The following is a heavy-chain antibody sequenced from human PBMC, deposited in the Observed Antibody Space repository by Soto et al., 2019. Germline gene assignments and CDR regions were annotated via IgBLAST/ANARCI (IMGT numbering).Heavy chain of an antibody. D-gene: IGHD3-10*01. CDR3: AGMVRGVISWFDP. CDR2: IYHSGST. J-gene: IGHJ5*02. Sequence: SETLSLTCAVSGGSISSGGYSWSWIRQPPGKGLEWIGYIYHSGSTYYNPSLKSRVTISVDRSTNQFSLKLSSVTAADTAVYYCAGMVRGVISWFDPWGQGTLVTVSS. CDR1: GGSISSGGYS. V-gene: IGHV4-30-2*01.